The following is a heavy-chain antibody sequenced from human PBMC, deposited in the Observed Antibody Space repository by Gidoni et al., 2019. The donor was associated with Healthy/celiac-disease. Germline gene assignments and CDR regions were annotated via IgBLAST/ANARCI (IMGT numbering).Heavy chain of an antibody. V-gene: IGHV3-23*01. CDR3: AKDGASSQIDY. Sequence: EVQLLESGGGLVQPGGSLRLSCAASGVTFSSYAMSWVRPAPGKGLGWVSAISGSGGSTYYADSVKGRFTISRDNSKNTLYLQMNSLRAEDTAVYYCAKDGASSQIDYWGQGTLVTVSS. CDR2: ISGSGGST. D-gene: IGHD2-2*01. CDR1: GVTFSSYA. J-gene: IGHJ4*02.